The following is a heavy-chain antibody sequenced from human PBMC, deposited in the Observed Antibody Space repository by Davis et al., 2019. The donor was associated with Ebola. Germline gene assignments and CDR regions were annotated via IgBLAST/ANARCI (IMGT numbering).Heavy chain of an antibody. D-gene: IGHD3-16*02. CDR3: ARRGGYDYIWWSYRYTAYYYGMDV. CDR2: IIPILGIA. V-gene: IGHV1-69*04. J-gene: IGHJ6*02. CDR1: GGTFSSYA. Sequence: AASVKVSCKASGGTFSSYAISWVRQAPGQGLEWMGRIIPILGIAHYAQKFQGRVTMTRNTTISTAYMELSSLRSEDTAVYYCARRGGYDYIWWSYRYTAYYYGMDVWGQGTTVTVSS.